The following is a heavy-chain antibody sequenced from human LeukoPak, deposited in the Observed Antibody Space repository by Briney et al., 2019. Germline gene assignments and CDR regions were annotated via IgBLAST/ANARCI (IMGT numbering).Heavy chain of an antibody. CDR1: GFTFSSYW. V-gene: IGHV3-21*01. J-gene: IGHJ4*02. CDR3: AREPLLFYCSSTSCYYDY. Sequence: GGSLRLSCAASGFTFSSYWMNWVRQAPGKGLEWVSSISSSSSYIYYADSVKGRFTISRDNAKNSLYLQMNSLRAEDTAVYYCAREPLLFYCSSTSCYYDYWGQGTLVTVSS. CDR2: ISSSSSYI. D-gene: IGHD2-2*01.